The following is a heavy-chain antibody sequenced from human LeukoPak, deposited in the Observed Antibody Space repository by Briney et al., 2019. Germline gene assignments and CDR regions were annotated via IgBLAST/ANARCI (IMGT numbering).Heavy chain of an antibody. Sequence: GGSLRRSCAASGFTFSRSAMTWVRQGPGTGLEFVASIIYSGGATYYADSVKGRFTISRDNSKNTLYLQMNSLRAEDTALYYCAKDGLYYDGSEHVYYFDSWGQGTLVTVSS. D-gene: IGHD3-22*01. CDR1: GFTFSRSA. CDR3: AKDGLYYDGSEHVYYFDS. V-gene: IGHV3-23*01. CDR2: IIYSGGAT. J-gene: IGHJ4*02.